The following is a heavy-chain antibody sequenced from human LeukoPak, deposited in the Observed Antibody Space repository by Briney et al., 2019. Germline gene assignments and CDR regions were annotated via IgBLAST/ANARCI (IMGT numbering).Heavy chain of an antibody. CDR2: IRYNGNNQ. J-gene: IGHJ4*02. CDR3: AKDHYYDSSGYYSDLDY. D-gene: IGHD3-22*01. CDR1: GFTFNNYG. V-gene: IGHV3-30*02. Sequence: GGSLRLSCAASGFTFNNYGMHWVRQAPGKGLEWVAFIRYNGNNQYYADSVKGRFTISRDNSKNTLYLQMNSLKGDDTAVYYCAKDHYYDSSGYYSDLDYWGQGTLVTVSS.